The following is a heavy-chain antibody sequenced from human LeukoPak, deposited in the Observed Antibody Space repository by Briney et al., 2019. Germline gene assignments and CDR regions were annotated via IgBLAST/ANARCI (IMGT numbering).Heavy chain of an antibody. J-gene: IGHJ4*02. CDR3: ARDDYVWGSYRSGDY. CDR1: GYIFTGYY. Sequence: ASVKVSCXASGYIFTGYYMHWVRQAPGQGLEWMGRINPNSGDTNSAQKFQGRITMTRDTSISTAYMELSRLRSDDTAMYYCARDDYVWGSYRSGDYWGQGTLVTVSS. D-gene: IGHD3-16*02. V-gene: IGHV1-2*06. CDR2: INPNSGDT.